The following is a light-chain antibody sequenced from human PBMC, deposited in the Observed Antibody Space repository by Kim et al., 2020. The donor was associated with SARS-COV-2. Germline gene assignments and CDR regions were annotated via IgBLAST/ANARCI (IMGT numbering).Light chain of an antibody. V-gene: IGKV3-15*01. J-gene: IGKJ1*01. CDR1: QSVGNN. Sequence: SPGERAPLSCSASQSVGNNLAWYQQKPGQAPRLLMYAASTRATGIPARFSGSGSGTEFTLTISSLQSEDFAVYYCQQYNKWPSRTFGQGTKVDIK. CDR2: AAS. CDR3: QQYNKWPSRT.